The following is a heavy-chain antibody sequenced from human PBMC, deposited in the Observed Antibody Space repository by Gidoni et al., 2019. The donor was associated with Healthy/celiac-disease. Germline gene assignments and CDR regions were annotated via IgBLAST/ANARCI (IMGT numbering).Heavy chain of an antibody. CDR1: GFTFSNGW. CDR2: IKSKTDGRTT. J-gene: IGHJ6*02. V-gene: IGHV3-15*01. CDR3: TYYGMDV. Sequence: EVQLVESAGGLAKPGGSVRLAGAACGFTFSNGWMSWVRQAPGQGLEWVGRIKSKTDGRTTDYAAPVKGRFTISRDDSKNTLYLQMNSLKTEDTAVYYCTYYGMDVWGQGTTVTVSS.